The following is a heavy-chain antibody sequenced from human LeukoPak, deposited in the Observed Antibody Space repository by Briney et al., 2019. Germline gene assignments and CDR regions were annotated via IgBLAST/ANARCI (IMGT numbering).Heavy chain of an antibody. CDR1: GYTFTNYD. CDR3: ARVWGAIDY. CDR2: MNPKSGNT. Sequence: ASVKVSCKTSGYTFTNYDINWVRQAAGQGLEWMGWMNPKSGNTGSAQRFQGRVTMTGDTSISTAYMELSSLRSEDTAVYYCARVWGAIDYWGQGTLVTVSA. D-gene: IGHD1-26*01. V-gene: IGHV1-8*01. J-gene: IGHJ4*02.